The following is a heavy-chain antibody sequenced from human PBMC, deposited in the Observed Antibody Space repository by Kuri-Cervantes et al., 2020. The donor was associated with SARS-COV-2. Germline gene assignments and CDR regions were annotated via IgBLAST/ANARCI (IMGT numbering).Heavy chain of an antibody. CDR2: IYYSGST. J-gene: IGHJ6*03. D-gene: IGHD3-3*01. CDR3: ARSGDFWSGYYYMDV. Sequence: GSLRLSCTVSGGSISSSSYYWGWIRQPPGKGLEWIGSIYYSGSTYYNPSLKSRVTISVDTSKNQFSLKLSSVTAADTAVYYRARSGDFWSGYYYMDVWGKGTTVTVSS. CDR1: GGSISSSSYY. V-gene: IGHV4-39*07.